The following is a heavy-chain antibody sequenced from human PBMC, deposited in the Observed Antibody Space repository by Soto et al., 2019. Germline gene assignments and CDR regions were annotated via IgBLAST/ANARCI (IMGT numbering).Heavy chain of an antibody. Sequence: GGSLRLSCAGSGFTFSNYGMSWVRQAPGKGLEWVSTISNGGGNTHYADSLKGRFTISRDNSKNTLYLQVNSLRAEDTAVYYCVRDKGIPVAGLHFDYWGQGTLVTVSS. CDR1: GFTFSNYG. CDR2: ISNGGGNT. CDR3: VRDKGIPVAGLHFDY. J-gene: IGHJ4*02. D-gene: IGHD6-19*01. V-gene: IGHV3-23*01.